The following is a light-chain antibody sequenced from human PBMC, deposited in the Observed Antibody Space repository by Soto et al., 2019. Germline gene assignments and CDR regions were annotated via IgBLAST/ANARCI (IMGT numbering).Light chain of an antibody. Sequence: QSALTQPRSVSGSPGQSVTISCTGTNSDVGGYNYVSWYLQHPGKAPKLMIYYVIQRPSGVPDRFSGSKSGNTASLTISGLQVEDDADYYSCSYAASYSWVFGGGTKLTVL. V-gene: IGLV2-11*01. CDR3: CSYAASYSWV. J-gene: IGLJ3*02. CDR1: NSDVGGYNY. CDR2: YVI.